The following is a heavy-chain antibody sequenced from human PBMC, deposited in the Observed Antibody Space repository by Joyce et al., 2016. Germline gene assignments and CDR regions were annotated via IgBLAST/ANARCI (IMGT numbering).Heavy chain of an antibody. CDR2: IRGYNGDK. Sequence: QVHLVQSGAEVKKPGASVKVSCKASGYTFTSYGISWVRQAPGQGLEWMGWIRGYNGDKHYAQKFQGRVTMTTDTSTNTAHMELRSLRSDDTAVYYCARGGYGTGVDYWGQGALVTVSS. V-gene: IGHV1-18*01. J-gene: IGHJ4*02. CDR3: ARGGYGTGVDY. D-gene: IGHD3/OR15-3a*01. CDR1: GYTFTSYG.